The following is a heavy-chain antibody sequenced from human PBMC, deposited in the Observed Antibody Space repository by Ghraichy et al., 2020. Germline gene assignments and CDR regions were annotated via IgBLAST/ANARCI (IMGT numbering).Heavy chain of an antibody. D-gene: IGHD1-26*01. V-gene: IGHV4-59*01. Sequence: ESLNISCTVSAGSISFYYRSWIRQPPGKGLEWIGHIYYSGTTNYNASLKSRVTISVDTSKDQFSLKLSTVTAADTAVYYCARRLVGASRSAFDMWGQGTMVTVSS. CDR3: ARRLVGASRSAFDM. J-gene: IGHJ3*02. CDR1: AGSISFYY. CDR2: IYYSGTT.